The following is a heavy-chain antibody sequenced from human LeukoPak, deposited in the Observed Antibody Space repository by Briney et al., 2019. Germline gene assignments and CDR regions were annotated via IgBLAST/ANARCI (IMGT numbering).Heavy chain of an antibody. CDR3: ARGSRITMIVVVNKRMNWFDP. V-gene: IGHV4-59*01. J-gene: IGHJ5*02. D-gene: IGHD3-22*01. CDR1: AGSISTYY. Sequence: SETLSLTCSVSAGSISTYYWTWVRQPPGKGLEWIGYIYYTGSTNYNPSLKSRVTISVDTSKNQFSLKLSSVTAADTAVYYCARGSRITMIVVVNKRMNWFDPWGQGTLVTVSS. CDR2: IYYTGST.